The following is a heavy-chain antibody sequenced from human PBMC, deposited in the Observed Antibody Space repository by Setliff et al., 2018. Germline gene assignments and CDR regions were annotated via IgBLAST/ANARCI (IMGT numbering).Heavy chain of an antibody. J-gene: IGHJ3*02. CDR3: ARVFPMVGATERRAFDI. CDR2: IYHSGSA. Sequence: SETLSLTCAVSGGSISDNNWWSWVRQPPGKGLEWIGEIYHSGSANYNPSLKSRVTTSVDKSKNQFSLKIYSMTAADTAVYYCARVFPMVGATERRAFDIWGQGTVVTVSS. CDR1: GGSISDNNW. V-gene: IGHV4-4*02. D-gene: IGHD1-26*01.